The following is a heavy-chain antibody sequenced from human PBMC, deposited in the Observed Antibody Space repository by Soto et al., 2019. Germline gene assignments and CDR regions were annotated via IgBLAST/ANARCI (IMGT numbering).Heavy chain of an antibody. CDR3: TRYTYTSRYSYFGMDV. Sequence: GGSLRLSCTCFGFTFGDYAISWSRQAPGKGLEWVGVIRSKAYGETTDYGASVKGRFTILRDDSKSIAYLQLNSLQSEDTGVYYCTRYTYTSRYSYFGMDVWGHGTAVTVPS. CDR1: GFTFGDYA. V-gene: IGHV3-49*03. CDR2: IRSKAYGETT. J-gene: IGHJ6*02. D-gene: IGHD2-2*01.